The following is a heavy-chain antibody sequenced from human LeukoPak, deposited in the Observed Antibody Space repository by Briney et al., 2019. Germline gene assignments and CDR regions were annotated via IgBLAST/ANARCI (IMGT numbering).Heavy chain of an antibody. V-gene: IGHV4-34*01. D-gene: IGHD3-9*01. Sequence: SETLSLTCAVCGGSFSGYYWSWIRQPPGKGLEWIGEINHSGSTNYNPSLKSRVTISVDTSKNQFSLKPSSVTAADTAVYYCARGRYFDWLLSASYYFDYWGQGTLVTVSS. CDR3: ARGRYFDWLLSASYYFDY. J-gene: IGHJ4*02. CDR1: GGSFSGYY. CDR2: INHSGST.